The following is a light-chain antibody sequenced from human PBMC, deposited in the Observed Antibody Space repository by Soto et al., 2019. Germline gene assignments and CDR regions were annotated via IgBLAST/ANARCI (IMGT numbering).Light chain of an antibody. CDR3: GTWYSSLSAVV. V-gene: IGLV1-51*02. J-gene: IGLJ2*01. CDR2: VNQ. Sequence: QSVLTQPPSVSAAPGQKVTIACSGSSSKIVNNYVSWYQQLPGTAPILLIYVNQKRPSGIPDRFSGPKSVTSATLGITGLQPGDEADYYCGTWYSSLSAVVFGGGTKLTVL. CDR1: SSKIVNNY.